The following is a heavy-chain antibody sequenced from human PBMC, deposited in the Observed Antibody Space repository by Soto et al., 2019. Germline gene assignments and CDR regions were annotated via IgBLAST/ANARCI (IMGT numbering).Heavy chain of an antibody. CDR3: ARDRLNYDILTGYYPDAFDI. D-gene: IGHD3-9*01. CDR2: IYYSGST. J-gene: IGHJ3*02. Sequence: AETLSLTCTVSGGSIISYYWIWSGHPPGKGREWIGYIYYSGSTNYNPSLKSRVTISVDTSKNQFSLKLSSVTAADTAVYYCARDRLNYDILTGYYPDAFDIWGQGTMVTVSS. CDR1: GGSIISYY. V-gene: IGHV4-59*01.